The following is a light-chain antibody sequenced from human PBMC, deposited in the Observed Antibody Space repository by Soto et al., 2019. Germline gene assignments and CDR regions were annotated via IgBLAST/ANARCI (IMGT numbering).Light chain of an antibody. J-gene: IGKJ4*02. CDR3: QKYDRSPLIT. CDR2: GAS. CDR1: QTVNSNY. Sequence: EIVLTQSPGTLSLSPGERATISCRASQTVNSNYLAWYQQRAGQAPRLLIYGASTRAADNPDRFSGSGSGTEFTLTISRLDPDDFAVYYSQKYDRSPLITSGGETKVEIK. V-gene: IGKV3-20*01.